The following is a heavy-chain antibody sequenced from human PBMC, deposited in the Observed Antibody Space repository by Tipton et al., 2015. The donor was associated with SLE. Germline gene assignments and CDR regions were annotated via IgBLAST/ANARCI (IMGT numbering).Heavy chain of an antibody. J-gene: IGHJ4*02. Sequence: TLSLTCIVSGYSISSSNWWGWIRQPPGKGLEWIGYIYYSGSTDYKPSLKSRVTISVDTSKNQFSLKLNSVTAADAAVYYCARGGYGGNPLEYWGQGTLVNVSS. CDR3: ARGGYGGNPLEY. CDR2: IYYSGST. CDR1: GYSISSSNW. D-gene: IGHD4-23*01. V-gene: IGHV4-28*01.